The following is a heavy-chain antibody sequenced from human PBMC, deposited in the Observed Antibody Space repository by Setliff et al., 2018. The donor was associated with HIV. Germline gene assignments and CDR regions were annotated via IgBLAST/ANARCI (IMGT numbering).Heavy chain of an antibody. J-gene: IGHJ3*01. Sequence: SVKVSCKVSGDTFNNYGLNWVRQAPGQGLEWRGGIIPIFKSADYAQKFQGRVTITTDESTSTAYMDLSSLKSEDTAIYYCARTSGDAYNYEGAFDVWGQVTLVTVSS. D-gene: IGHD5-12*01. CDR1: GDTFNNYG. V-gene: IGHV1-69*05. CDR2: IIPIFKSA. CDR3: ARTSGDAYNYEGAFDV.